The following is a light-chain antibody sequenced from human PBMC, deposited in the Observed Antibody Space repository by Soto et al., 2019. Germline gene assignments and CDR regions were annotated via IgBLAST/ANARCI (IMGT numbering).Light chain of an antibody. V-gene: IGKV3-20*01. CDR2: GAS. J-gene: IGKJ4*01. CDR3: QQYGSSPLT. CDR1: QSVTTTY. Sequence: EIVLTQSPGTRSLSPGERATLSCRASQSVTTTYLAWYQQKPGQTPRLLIDGASNRATGIPDRFTGSGSGTDFTLTISRLEPEYFAVYYCQQYGSSPLTFGLGTKVEIK.